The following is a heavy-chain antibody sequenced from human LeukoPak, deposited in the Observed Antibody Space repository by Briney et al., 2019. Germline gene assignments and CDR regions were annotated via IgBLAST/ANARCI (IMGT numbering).Heavy chain of an antibody. V-gene: IGHV3-66*01. CDR1: GFTVSSNY. CDR3: AKVKFRGGPYDY. Sequence: GGSLRLSCAASGFTVSSNYMSWVRQAPGKGLEWVSVIYSGGSTYYADSVKGRFTISRDNAKNSLYLQMNSLRAEDTVVYYCAKVKFRGGPYDYWGQGTLVTVSS. CDR2: IYSGGST. D-gene: IGHD3-16*01. J-gene: IGHJ4*02.